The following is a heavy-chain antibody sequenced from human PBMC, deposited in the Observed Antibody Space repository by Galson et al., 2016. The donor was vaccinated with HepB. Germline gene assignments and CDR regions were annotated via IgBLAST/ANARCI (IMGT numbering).Heavy chain of an antibody. CDR1: KYTFSNYW. V-gene: IGHV5-51*01. J-gene: IGHJ4*02. Sequence: QSGAEVKKPGESLKISCKASKYTFSNYWIAWVRQMPGKGLEWMGAIYPEDSDARYSPSFQGQVTFSVDKSINTAYLQWSSLEASDTAMYYCARRPTGDNIGLAFDSWGQGTPVTVSS. D-gene: IGHD1-1*01. CDR3: ARRPTGDNIGLAFDS. CDR2: IYPEDSDA.